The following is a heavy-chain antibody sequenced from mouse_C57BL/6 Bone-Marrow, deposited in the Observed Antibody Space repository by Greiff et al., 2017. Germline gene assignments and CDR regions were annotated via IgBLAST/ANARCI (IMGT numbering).Heavy chain of an antibody. V-gene: IGHV5-15*01. CDR2: ISNLAYSI. J-gene: IGHJ4*01. CDR3: ARQPIATVVATDAMDY. D-gene: IGHD1-1*01. CDR1: GFTFSDYG. Sequence: EVQLVESGGGLVQPGGSLKLSCAASGFTFSDYGMAWVRQAPRKGPEWVAFISNLAYSIYYADTVTGRFTISRENAKNTLYLEMSSLRSEDTAMYYCARQPIATVVATDAMDYWGQGTSVTVSS.